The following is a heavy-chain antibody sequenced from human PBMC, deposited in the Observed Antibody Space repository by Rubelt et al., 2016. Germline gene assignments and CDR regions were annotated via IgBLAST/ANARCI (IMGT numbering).Heavy chain of an antibody. CDR3: ARSLTGDDDY. Sequence: QVQLVQSGAEVKKPGASVKVSCKASGYTFTSYGISWVRQAPGQGLEWMGGINPNSGGTNYAQKFQGRGTMTRDTSISTAYMELSRLRSDDTAVYYCARSLTGDDDYWGQGTLVTVSS. J-gene: IGHJ4*02. CDR2: INPNSGGT. V-gene: IGHV1-2*02. D-gene: IGHD7-27*01. CDR1: GYTFTSYG.